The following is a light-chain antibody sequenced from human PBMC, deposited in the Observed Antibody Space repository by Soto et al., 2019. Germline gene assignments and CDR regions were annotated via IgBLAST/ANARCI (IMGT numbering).Light chain of an antibody. J-gene: IGLJ2*01. CDR2: EVT. CDR1: SNDIGGYNY. CDR3: CSYATPRQ. Sequence: QSALTQPASVSGSPGQSITISCTGTSNDIGGYNYVSWYQHHPGKAPKLMIYEVTNRPSGVSTRFSGSKSGNMASLTISGLQAEDEAEYYCCSYATPRQFGGGTKLTVL. V-gene: IGLV2-14*01.